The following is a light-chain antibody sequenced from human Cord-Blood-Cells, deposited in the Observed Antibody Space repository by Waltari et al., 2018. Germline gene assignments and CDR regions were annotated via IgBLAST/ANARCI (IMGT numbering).Light chain of an antibody. J-gene: IGKJ2*03. V-gene: IGKV4-1*01. CDR1: QSVLYSSNNKNY. Sequence: DIVMTQSPDSLAVSLGERATINCKSSQSVLYSSNNKNYLAWYQQKPGQPPKLLIYWASTRESGVPDRFSGSGSGTDSTLTISSLQAEDVAFYYCQQYYNTPYSFGQGTKLEIK. CDR3: QQYYNTPYS. CDR2: WAS.